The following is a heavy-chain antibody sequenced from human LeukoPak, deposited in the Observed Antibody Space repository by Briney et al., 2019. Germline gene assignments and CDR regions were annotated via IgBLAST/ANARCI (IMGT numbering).Heavy chain of an antibody. J-gene: IGHJ4*02. CDR1: GGSISSYY. Sequence: PSETLSLTCTVSGGSISSYYWGWIRQPPGKGLEWIGSIYYSGSTYYNPSLKSRVTISVDTSKNQFSLKLSSVTAADTAVYYCARVPSYDYVWGSYRYTEYYFDYWGQGTLDAVSS. CDR2: IYYSGST. V-gene: IGHV4-39*07. CDR3: ARVPSYDYVWGSYRYTEYYFDY. D-gene: IGHD3-16*02.